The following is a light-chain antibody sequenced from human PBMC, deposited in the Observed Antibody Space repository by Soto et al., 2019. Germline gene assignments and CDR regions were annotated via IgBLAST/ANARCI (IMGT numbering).Light chain of an antibody. CDR3: QQYKKWRT. J-gene: IGKJ1*01. V-gene: IGKV3-15*01. Sequence: IVMTQSPATLSVSPGERATLSCRASQSVSSNLAWYQQKPGQAPRLLIYGASTRATGIPARFSGSGSGTEFTLTISRLQSEDFAVYYRQQYKKWRTCGQGTKLDIK. CDR2: GAS. CDR1: QSVSSN.